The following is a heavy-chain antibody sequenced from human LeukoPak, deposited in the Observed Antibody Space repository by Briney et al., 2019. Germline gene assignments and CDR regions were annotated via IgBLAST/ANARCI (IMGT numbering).Heavy chain of an antibody. D-gene: IGHD3-3*01. V-gene: IGHV3-74*01. J-gene: IGHJ5*02. Sequence: GGSLRLSCAASGFTFSSYWMHWVRQAPGKGLVWVSRIKSDGSSTRYADSVKGRFTISRDNAKNTLYLQMYSLRAEDTAVYYCARGRAYYDFWSGYYNWFDPWGQGTLVTVSS. CDR3: ARGRAYYDFWSGYYNWFDP. CDR2: IKSDGSST. CDR1: GFTFSSYW.